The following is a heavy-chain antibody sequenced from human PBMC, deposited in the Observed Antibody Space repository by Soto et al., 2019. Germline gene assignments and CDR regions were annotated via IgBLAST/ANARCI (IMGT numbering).Heavy chain of an antibody. Sequence: SETLSLTCTVSGGSISSGGYYWSWIHQHPGKGLEWIGYIYYSGSTYYNPSLKSRVTISVDTSKNQFSLKLSSVTAADTAVYYCARVPGIAAAGGEYFQHWGQGTLVTVSS. J-gene: IGHJ1*01. CDR3: ARVPGIAAAGGEYFQH. CDR2: IYYSGST. D-gene: IGHD6-13*01. CDR1: GGSISSGGYY. V-gene: IGHV4-31*03.